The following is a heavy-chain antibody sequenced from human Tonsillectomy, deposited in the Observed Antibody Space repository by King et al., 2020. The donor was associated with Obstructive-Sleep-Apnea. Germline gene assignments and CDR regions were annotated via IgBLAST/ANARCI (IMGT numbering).Heavy chain of an antibody. CDR3: ARVNQAAAWSFDY. CDR1: GYTFATYS. J-gene: IGHJ4*02. V-gene: IGHV1-18*01. Sequence: QLVQSGGEVQKPGASGKVSGKASGYTFATYSVTWVRQAPGQGLEWMGGITAYNGKTKYAQNLQVRVTMNTETSTSTAYMELRSLRSDDTAVYYCARVNQAAAWSFDYWGQGTLVTVSS. D-gene: IGHD6-13*01. CDR2: ITAYNGKT.